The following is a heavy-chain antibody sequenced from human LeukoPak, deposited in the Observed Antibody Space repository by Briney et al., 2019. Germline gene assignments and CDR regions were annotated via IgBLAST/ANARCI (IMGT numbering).Heavy chain of an antibody. CDR2: IKEDGSEK. CDR1: GFTFSSYW. J-gene: IGHJ4*02. Sequence: GGSLRLSCAASGFTFSSYWMAWVRQAPGKGREWVANIKEDGSEKYYVDSVKGRFTISRDNTKNSLYLQMNSLRDEDTAVYYCANDFWSGPSDYWGQGTLVTVSS. D-gene: IGHD3-3*01. V-gene: IGHV3-7*01. CDR3: ANDFWSGPSDY.